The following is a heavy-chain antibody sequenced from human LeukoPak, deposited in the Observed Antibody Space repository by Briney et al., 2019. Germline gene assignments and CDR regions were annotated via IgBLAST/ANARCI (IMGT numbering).Heavy chain of an antibody. CDR1: GYTFTSYD. CDR3: ARGLTSMRFGELMSDY. CDR2: MNPNSGNT. D-gene: IGHD3-10*01. Sequence: ASVKVSCKASGYTFTSYDINWVRQATGQGLEWMGWMNPNSGNTGYAQKFQGRVTMTRNTSISTAYMELSSLRSEDTAVYYCARGLTSMRFGELMSDYWGQGTLVTVSS. J-gene: IGHJ4*02. V-gene: IGHV1-8*01.